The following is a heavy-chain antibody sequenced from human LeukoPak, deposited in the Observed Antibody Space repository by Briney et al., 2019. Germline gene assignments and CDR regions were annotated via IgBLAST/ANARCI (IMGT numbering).Heavy chain of an antibody. Sequence: SETLSLTCTVSGGSISSSSYYWGWIRQPPGKGLERIGSIYYSGSTYYNPSLKSRVTISVDTSKNQFSLKLSSVTAADTAVYYCARLDNYLTIFDIWGQGTMVTVSS. D-gene: IGHD5-24*01. CDR2: IYYSGST. CDR3: ARLDNYLTIFDI. CDR1: GGSISSSSYY. J-gene: IGHJ3*02. V-gene: IGHV4-39*01.